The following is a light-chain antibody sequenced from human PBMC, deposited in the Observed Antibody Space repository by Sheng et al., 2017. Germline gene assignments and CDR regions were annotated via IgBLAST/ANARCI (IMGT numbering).Light chain of an antibody. V-gene: IGKV1-5*03. J-gene: IGKJ1*01. Sequence: DIQMTQSPSALSASVGDRVTITCRASRSISSWLAWYQQKPGKAPKLLIYKASTLESGVPSRFSGSGSGTEFTLAISSLQPDDFATYYCQQYNTYWSFGQGPTVE. CDR2: KAS. CDR1: RSISSW. CDR3: QQYNTYWS.